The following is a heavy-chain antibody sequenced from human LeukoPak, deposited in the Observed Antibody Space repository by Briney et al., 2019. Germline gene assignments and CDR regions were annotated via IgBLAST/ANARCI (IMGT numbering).Heavy chain of an antibody. CDR3: ARVGDSSSSKRRWFDP. V-gene: IGHV1-18*01. D-gene: IGHD6-13*01. J-gene: IGHJ5*02. Sequence: ASVKVSCKASGNTFTSYGISWVRQAPGQGLEWMGWISPYNGNTNYAQKFQGRVTMTTDTSTSTAYMELRSLRSDDTAVYYCARVGDSSSSKRRWFDPWGQGTLVTVSS. CDR1: GNTFTSYG. CDR2: ISPYNGNT.